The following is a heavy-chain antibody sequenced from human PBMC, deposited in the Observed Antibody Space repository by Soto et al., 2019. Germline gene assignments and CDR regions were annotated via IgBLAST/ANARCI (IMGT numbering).Heavy chain of an antibody. V-gene: IGHV4-31*03. Sequence: SETLSLTCTVSGGSISSGGYYWSWIRQHPGKGLEWIGYIYYSGSTYYNPSLKGRVTISVDTSKNQFSLKLSSVTAADTAVYYCARFISSSKPGLFDYWGQGTLVTVSS. J-gene: IGHJ4*02. D-gene: IGHD6-13*01. CDR3: ARFISSSKPGLFDY. CDR2: IYYSGST. CDR1: GGSISSGGYY.